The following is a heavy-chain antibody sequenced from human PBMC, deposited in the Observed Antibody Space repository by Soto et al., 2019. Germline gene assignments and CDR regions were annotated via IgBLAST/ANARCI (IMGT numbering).Heavy chain of an antibody. Sequence: QMQLQESGPGLVNPSETLSLTCTVSSGSISSTSYHWGWIRQPPGKGLEWIGSISYSGNTDYSPSIKSRVTISVDTSKNKFSLKLSSVTAADTAVYYWERQYSPYSSSDWLDPWGQGTLVTVSS. D-gene: IGHD6-6*01. CDR3: ERQYSPYSSSDWLDP. V-gene: IGHV4-39*01. J-gene: IGHJ5*02. CDR1: SGSISSTSYH. CDR2: ISYSGNT.